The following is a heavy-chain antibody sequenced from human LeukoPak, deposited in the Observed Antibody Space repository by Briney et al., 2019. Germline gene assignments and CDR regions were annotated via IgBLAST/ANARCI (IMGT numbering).Heavy chain of an antibody. CDR1: RYTFTGYY. D-gene: IGHD6-13*01. Sequence: GASMKVSCKASRYTFTGYYMHWVRQAPGQGLEWMGWINPNSGGTNYAQKFQGWVTMTRDTSISTAYMELSRLRSDDTAVYYCARDRTYSSSWYYYYYGMDVWGQGTTVTVSS. CDR3: ARDRTYSSSWYYYYYGMDV. V-gene: IGHV1-2*04. CDR2: INPNSGGT. J-gene: IGHJ6*02.